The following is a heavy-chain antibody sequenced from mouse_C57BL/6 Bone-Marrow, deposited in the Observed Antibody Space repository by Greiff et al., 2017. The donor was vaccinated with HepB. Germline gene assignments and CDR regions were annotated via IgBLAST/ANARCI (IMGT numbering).Heavy chain of an antibody. D-gene: IGHD2-4*01. CDR2: ISGGGGNT. CDR3: AKRSDYGLDY. V-gene: IGHV5-9*04. Sequence: EVKVVDSGGGLVKPGGSLKLSCAASGFTFSSYTMSWVRQTPEKRLEWVATISGGGGNTYYPDSVKGRFTISRDNAKNTRYLQMSSLGSEDTAVYYCAKRSDYGLDYWGQGTTLTVSS. CDR1: GFTFSSYT. J-gene: IGHJ2*01.